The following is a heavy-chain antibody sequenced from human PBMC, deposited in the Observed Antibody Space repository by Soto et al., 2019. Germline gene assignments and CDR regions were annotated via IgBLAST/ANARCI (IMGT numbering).Heavy chain of an antibody. V-gene: IGHV4-34*01. D-gene: IGHD3-3*01. Sequence: QVQLQQWGAGLLKPSETLSLTCVVYGGSSSGYYWSWIRQPPGKGLEWIGEIHPSGSANYNPSLKSRVSISVDTSKTHFSLHLSSVTAADTAVYYCARYLRCLEWSNWGQGSLVTVSS. CDR1: GGSSSGYY. J-gene: IGHJ4*02. CDR3: ARYLRCLEWSN. CDR2: IHPSGSA.